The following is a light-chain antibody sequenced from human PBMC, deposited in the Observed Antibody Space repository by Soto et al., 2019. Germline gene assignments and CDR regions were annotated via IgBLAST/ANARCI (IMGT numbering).Light chain of an antibody. CDR1: ISDVGGYNY. V-gene: IGLV2-14*03. J-gene: IGLJ1*01. CDR3: SSYTTSNTRQIV. CDR2: DVS. Sequence: QSALTQPASVSGSPGQSITISCTGTISDVGGYNYVSWYQHHPGKAPKLMIYDVSFRPAGVSNRFSGSKSGNTASLTISGLQPEDEADYYCSSYTTSNTRQIVFGTGTKLTVL.